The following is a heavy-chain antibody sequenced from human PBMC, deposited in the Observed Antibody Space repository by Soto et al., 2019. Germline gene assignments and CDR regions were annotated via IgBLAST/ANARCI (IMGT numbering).Heavy chain of an antibody. V-gene: IGHV2-5*02. J-gene: IGHJ4*02. Sequence: QITLKESGPTLVKPTQALTLTCTISGFSLSTSGVGVGWIRQPPGKALDWLALIDWDGDKSYSPSLKSRLTSTKDTSKNQVVLTMTNMDPVDTATYYCVRLLWFGELTWGQGTLVTVSS. D-gene: IGHD3-10*01. CDR3: VRLLWFGELT. CDR2: IDWDGDK. CDR1: GFSLSTSGVG.